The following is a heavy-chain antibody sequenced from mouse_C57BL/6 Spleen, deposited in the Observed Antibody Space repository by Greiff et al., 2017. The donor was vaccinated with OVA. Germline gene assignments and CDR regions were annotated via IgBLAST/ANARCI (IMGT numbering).Heavy chain of an antibody. Sequence: VQLQQSGAELVRPGASVKLSCTASGFNIKDYYMHWVKQRPEQGLEWIGRIDPEDGDTEYAPKFQGKATMTADTSSNTAYLQLSSLTSENTAVYYWTTGILKDWFAYWGQGTLVTVSA. V-gene: IGHV14-1*01. CDR1: GFNIKDYY. J-gene: IGHJ3*01. CDR3: TTGILKDWFAY. CDR2: IDPEDGDT.